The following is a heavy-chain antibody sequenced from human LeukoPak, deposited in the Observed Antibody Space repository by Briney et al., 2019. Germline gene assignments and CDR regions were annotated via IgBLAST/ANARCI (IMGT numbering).Heavy chain of an antibody. CDR2: IYYSGST. Sequence: SETLSLTCTVSGGSVSSDNYYWSWIRQPPGKGLEWIAYIYYSGSTNYNPSLKSRVTISVDTSKNQFSLKLTSVTAADTAVYYCARIGNYFFDYWGQGTLVTVST. D-gene: IGHD1-1*01. V-gene: IGHV4-61*01. CDR1: GGSVSSDNYY. CDR3: ARIGNYFFDY. J-gene: IGHJ4*02.